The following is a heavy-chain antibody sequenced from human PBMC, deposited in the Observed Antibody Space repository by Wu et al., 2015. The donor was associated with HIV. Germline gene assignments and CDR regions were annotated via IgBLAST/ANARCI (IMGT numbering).Heavy chain of an antibody. CDR2: INPINPDRGGT. Sequence: QVQLMQSGAVVKTPGASVTVSCQASGYRFTHYYIHWVRQAPGQGLEWLGRINPINPDRGGTNFAPKFQGRISMTRDTSINTVYMQLNRLTSDDTAVYFCARDQTYGSANVRGPPYNLDYWGQGTLVAVSS. V-gene: IGHV1-2*06. CDR3: ARDQTYGSANVRGPPYNLDY. D-gene: IGHD3-10*01. J-gene: IGHJ4*02. CDR1: GYRFTHYY.